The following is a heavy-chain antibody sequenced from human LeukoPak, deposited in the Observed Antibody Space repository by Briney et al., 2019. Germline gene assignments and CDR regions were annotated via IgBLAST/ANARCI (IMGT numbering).Heavy chain of an antibody. D-gene: IGHD3-22*01. Sequence: GASVKVSCKASGYTFTGYYMHWVRQAPGQGLEWMGWINPNSGGTNYAQKFQGRVTMTRDTSISTAYMELSRLRSDDTAVYYCARDLDYYDSSGSSSDYWGQGTLVTVSS. CDR1: GYTFTGYY. V-gene: IGHV1-2*02. CDR2: INPNSGGT. CDR3: ARDLDYYDSSGSSSDY. J-gene: IGHJ4*02.